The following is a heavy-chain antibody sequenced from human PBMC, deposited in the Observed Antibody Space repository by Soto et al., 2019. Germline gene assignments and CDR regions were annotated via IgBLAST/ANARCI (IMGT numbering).Heavy chain of an antibody. CDR3: GRIVTMVRESCMDV. D-gene: IGHD3-10*01. V-gene: IGHV4-31*03. CDR2: IYYSGST. Sequence: QVQLQESGPGLVKPSQTLSLTCTVSGGSISSGGYYWSWIRQHPGKGLEWIGYIYYSGSTYYNPSLKRRVTISEDTSKNHFALKLSSVTAADTAVYYSGRIVTMVRESCMDVWGQGTTVTASS. CDR1: GGSISSGGYY. J-gene: IGHJ6*02.